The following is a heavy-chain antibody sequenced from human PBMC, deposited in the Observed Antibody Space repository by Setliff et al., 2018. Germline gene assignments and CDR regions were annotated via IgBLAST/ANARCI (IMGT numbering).Heavy chain of an antibody. J-gene: IGHJ5*02. CDR1: GGSFSGYH. V-gene: IGHV4-34*01. CDR3: ARAPQYSNFWYALSWFDP. CDR2: ISHSGDP. Sequence: SETLSLTCAVYGGSFSGYHWSWIRQPPGKGLEWIGEISHSGDPNYNPSLKSRVTISLDTSKNQFSLKLTSVTAADTAVYYCARAPQYSNFWYALSWFDPWGQGTLVTVSS. D-gene: IGHD3-3*01.